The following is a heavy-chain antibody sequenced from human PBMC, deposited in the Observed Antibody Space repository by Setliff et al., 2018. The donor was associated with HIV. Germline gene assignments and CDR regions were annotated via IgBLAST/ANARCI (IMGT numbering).Heavy chain of an antibody. J-gene: IGHJ4*02. CDR1: GYTFTEYY. CDR2: IYPNTGGT. D-gene: IGHD4-17*01. CDR3: ARSTTAD. Sequence: GASVKVSCKASGYTFTEYYIHWVRQAPGQGLEWMGWIYPNTGGTNYAQKFQGRVTMTRDTSISTAYMELSRLRSDDTAPYYCARSTTADWGQGTMVTVSS. V-gene: IGHV1-2*02.